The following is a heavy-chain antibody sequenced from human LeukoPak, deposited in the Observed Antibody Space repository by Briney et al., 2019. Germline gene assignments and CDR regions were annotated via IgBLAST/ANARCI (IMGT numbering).Heavy chain of an antibody. J-gene: IGHJ4*02. D-gene: IGHD3-10*01. V-gene: IGHV4-59*01. CDR3: ARAPHRYYYIDY. CDR2: IYYSGST. CDR1: GGSISSYY. Sequence: SETLSLTCTVSGGSISSYYWSWIRRPPGKGLEWIGYIYYSGSTNYNPSLKSRVTISVDTSKNQFSLKLSSVTAADTAVYYCARAPHRYYYIDYWGQGTLVTVSS.